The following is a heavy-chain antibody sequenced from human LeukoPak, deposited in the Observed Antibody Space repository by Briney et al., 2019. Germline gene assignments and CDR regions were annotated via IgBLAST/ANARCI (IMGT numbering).Heavy chain of an antibody. J-gene: IGHJ4*02. CDR3: AKDLYSGSYSVFDY. V-gene: IGHV3-9*01. D-gene: IGHD1-26*01. CDR2: ISWNSGSI. Sequence: PGGSLRLSCAASGFTFDDYAMHWVRHAPGKGLEWVSGISWNSGSIGYADSVKGRFTISRDNAKNSLYLQTNSLRAEDTALYYCAKDLYSGSYSVFDYWGQGTLVTVSS. CDR1: GFTFDDYA.